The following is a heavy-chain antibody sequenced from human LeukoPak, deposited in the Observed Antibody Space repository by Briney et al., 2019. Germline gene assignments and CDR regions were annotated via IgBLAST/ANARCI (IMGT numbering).Heavy chain of an antibody. D-gene: IGHD2-21*01. CDR1: EFTFSTYA. J-gene: IGHJ4*02. CDR2: ISYDGFNK. CDR3: ARDRGGEIDY. Sequence: PGGSLRLSCAASEFTFSTYAMDWVRQAPGKGLEWVAIISYDGFNKYYADSVKGRFIISRDNSKNTLYLQMDSLRHEDMAVYYCARDRGGEIDYWGQGTLVTVSS. V-gene: IGHV3-30-3*01.